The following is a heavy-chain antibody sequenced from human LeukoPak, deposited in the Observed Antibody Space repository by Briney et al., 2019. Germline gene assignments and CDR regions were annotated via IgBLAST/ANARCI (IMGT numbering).Heavy chain of an antibody. V-gene: IGHV1-69*04. CDR2: IIPILGIA. J-gene: IGHJ4*02. Sequence: ASVKVSCKASGGTSSSYAISWVRQAPGQGLEWMGRIIPILGIANYAQKFQGRVTITADKSTSTAYMELSSLRSEDTAVYYCVKGGYDFPGVYWGQGTLVTVSS. CDR1: GGTSSSYA. CDR3: VKGGYDFPGVY. D-gene: IGHD5-12*01.